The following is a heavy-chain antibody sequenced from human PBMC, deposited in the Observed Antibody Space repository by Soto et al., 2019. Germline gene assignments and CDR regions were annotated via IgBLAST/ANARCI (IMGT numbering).Heavy chain of an antibody. Sequence: EVQLLESGGGLVQPGGSLRLSCVASGFSFGTYAMTWVRQVPGKGLEWVSTISGGIGSTFYADSVKGRFTISRDISKKMLFLHMNGLRGEDTGTYYCAKGAARSFDYWGRGTLVTVSS. CDR1: GFSFGTYA. CDR3: AKGAARSFDY. V-gene: IGHV3-23*01. CDR2: ISGGIGST. D-gene: IGHD1-26*01. J-gene: IGHJ4*02.